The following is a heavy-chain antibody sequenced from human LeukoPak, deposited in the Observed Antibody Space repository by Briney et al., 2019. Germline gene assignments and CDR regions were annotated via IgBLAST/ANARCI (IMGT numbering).Heavy chain of an antibody. CDR1: GFTFSGYA. CDR2: ITRGGAGT. V-gene: IGHV3-23*01. Sequence: GGSLRLSCKASGFTFSGYAISWVRQAPGKGLEWVSTITRGGAGTYYADSVKGRFTISRDNSKNTLYLRVNSLRAEDTAVYYCARDHPNCVGADCLLFDYWGQGTLVTVSS. J-gene: IGHJ4*02. CDR3: ARDHPNCVGADCLLFDY. D-gene: IGHD2-21*01.